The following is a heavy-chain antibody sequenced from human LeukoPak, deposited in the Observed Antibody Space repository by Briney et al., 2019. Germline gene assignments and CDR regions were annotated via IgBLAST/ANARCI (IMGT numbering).Heavy chain of an antibody. CDR2: ISGSGGST. V-gene: IGHV3-23*01. CDR3: AKDLRGWIQQGDY. D-gene: IGHD5-18*01. J-gene: IGHJ4*02. Sequence: PGGSLRLSCSASGFTFSNYAMSWVRQAPGKGLEWVSAISGSGGSTYYADSVKGRFTISRDNSKKKLYLQMNSLRAEDTAVYYCAKDLRGWIQQGDYWGQGTLVTVSS. CDR1: GFTFSNYA.